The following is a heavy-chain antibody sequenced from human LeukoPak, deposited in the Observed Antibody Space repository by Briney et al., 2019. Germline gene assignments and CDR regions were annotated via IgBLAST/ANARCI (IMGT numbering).Heavy chain of an antibody. CDR1: GFTFSNYA. D-gene: IGHD6-19*01. Sequence: GGSLRLSCVASGFTFSNYAMSWVRQAPGKGLEWVSAISGGGGTAYYSDSVKGRFTISRDNSKSTLYLQMNSLRAEDTAVYYCAKVRWDNSGWYYLDYWGQGTLVTVSS. V-gene: IGHV3-23*01. CDR3: AKVRWDNSGWYYLDY. J-gene: IGHJ4*02. CDR2: ISGGGGTA.